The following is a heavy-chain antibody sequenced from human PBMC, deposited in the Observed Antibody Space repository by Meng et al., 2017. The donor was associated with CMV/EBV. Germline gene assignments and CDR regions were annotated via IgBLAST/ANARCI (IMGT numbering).Heavy chain of an antibody. J-gene: IGHJ4*02. CDR3: ARDSSGWYPHFDY. CDR2: IDTSGST. D-gene: IGHD6-19*01. V-gene: IGHV4-4*07. CDR1: GCPISSYN. Sequence: VLLQGSGQGRVKPSETLFLTCSVSGCPISSYNWGWIRQPAGKGLEWIGRIDTSGSTNYNPSLTSRVTLSVDTSKNQFSLKLSSVTAADTAVYSCARDSSGWYPHFDYWGQGTMVTVSS.